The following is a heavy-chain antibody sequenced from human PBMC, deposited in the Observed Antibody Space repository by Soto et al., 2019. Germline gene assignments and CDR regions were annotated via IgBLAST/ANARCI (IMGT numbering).Heavy chain of an antibody. D-gene: IGHD2-15*01. J-gene: IGHJ4*02. Sequence: QVQLVESGGGVVQPGRSLRLSCVASGFTFDNYDMHWVRRAPGKGLEWVALIWSDGSYKYYGGPVKGRFTISRDNSKNTLYLQMNALRAEDTAVYYCARAYGGIDFDYWGQGTVVTASS. CDR3: ARAYGGIDFDY. CDR1: GFTFDNYD. V-gene: IGHV3-33*01. CDR2: IWSDGSYK.